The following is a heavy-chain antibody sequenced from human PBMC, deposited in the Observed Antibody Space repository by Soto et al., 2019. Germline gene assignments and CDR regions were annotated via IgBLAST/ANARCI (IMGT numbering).Heavy chain of an antibody. J-gene: IGHJ4*02. CDR1: GGSISSYY. Sequence: SETLSLTCTVSGGSISSYYWSWIRQPPGKGLEWIGYIYYSGSTNYNPSLKSRVTISVDTSKNQFSLKLSSVTAADTAVYYCARTSIYDFWSGPHFDYWGQGTLVTVS. D-gene: IGHD3-3*01. CDR3: ARTSIYDFWSGPHFDY. V-gene: IGHV4-59*01. CDR2: IYYSGST.